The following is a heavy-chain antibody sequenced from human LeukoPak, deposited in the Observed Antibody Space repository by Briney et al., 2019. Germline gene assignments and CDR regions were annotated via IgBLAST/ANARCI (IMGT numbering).Heavy chain of an antibody. D-gene: IGHD2-8*01. V-gene: IGHV4-34*01. J-gene: IGHJ4*02. Sequence: PSETLSLTCGVFGGSFSGYYWTWIRQPPGKGLEWIGEVNHSGRTNYNPSLKSRVTISVDTSKNQFPLRLSSVTAADTAIYYCARGIVLTVYAVFDYWGQGTLVTVSS. CDR3: ARGIVLTVYAVFDY. CDR1: GGSFSGYY. CDR2: VNHSGRT.